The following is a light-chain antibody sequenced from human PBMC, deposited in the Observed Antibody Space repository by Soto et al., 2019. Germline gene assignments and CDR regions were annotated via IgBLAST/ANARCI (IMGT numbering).Light chain of an antibody. CDR2: VAS. CDR1: QSFSSSY. V-gene: IGKV3-20*01. CDR3: QQYGSSRT. Sequence: IVLTQSPGTLSLSPGERATLSCRASQSFSSSYLAWYQQKHGQAPRLLIYVASSRATGIPFRFSGSGSGTDFTLSISRLEPEDFAVYYCQQYGSSRTFGQGTKVEIK. J-gene: IGKJ1*01.